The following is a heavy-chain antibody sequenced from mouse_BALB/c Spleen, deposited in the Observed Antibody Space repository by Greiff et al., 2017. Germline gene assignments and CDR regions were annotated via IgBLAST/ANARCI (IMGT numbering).Heavy chain of an antibody. D-gene: IGHD3-1*01. J-gene: IGHJ2*01. CDR2: IDPYYGGT. V-gene: IGHV1-39*01. Sequence: EVQLQQSGPELVKPGASVKISCKASGYSFTGYNMNWVKQSTGKSLEWIGNIDPYYGGTSYNQKFKGKATLTVDKSSSTAYMQLKSVTSEDSAVYYCESGGRATCYFDVWGEGTTVTVSS. CDR3: ESGGRATCYFDV. CDR1: GYSFTGYN.